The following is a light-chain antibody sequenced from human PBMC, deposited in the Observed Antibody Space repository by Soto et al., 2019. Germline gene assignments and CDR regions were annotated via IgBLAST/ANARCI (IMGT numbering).Light chain of an antibody. CDR2: LGS. J-gene: IGKJ1*01. V-gene: IGKV2-28*01. CDR1: QSLLHSIGYSY. Sequence: DIVMTQSPLSLPVTPGEPASISCRSSQSLLHSIGYSYLDWYLQKPGQSPQLLIYLGSNRASGVPDRFSGSGSGTDFTLEISRVEAEDVGVYYCMQALQTPWTFGQGTKVEIK. CDR3: MQALQTPWT.